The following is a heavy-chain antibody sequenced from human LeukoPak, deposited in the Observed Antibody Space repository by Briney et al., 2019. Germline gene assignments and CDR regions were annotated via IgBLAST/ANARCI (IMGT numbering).Heavy chain of an antibody. D-gene: IGHD6-13*01. CDR3: ARDVVAAAGSFDY. V-gene: IGHV4-4*07. CDR1: GESINSFY. J-gene: IGHJ4*02. CDR2: IYSSGST. Sequence: PSETLSLTCTVSGESINSFYWSWIRQPAGKGLEWIGRIYSSGSTNYSPSLKSRVTMSVDASKNQFSLKLSSVTAADTAVYYCARDVVAAAGSFDYWGQGTQVTASS.